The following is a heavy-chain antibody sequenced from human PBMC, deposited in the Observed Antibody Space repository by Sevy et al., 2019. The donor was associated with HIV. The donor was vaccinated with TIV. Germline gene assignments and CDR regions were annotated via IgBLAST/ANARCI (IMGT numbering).Heavy chain of an antibody. V-gene: IGHV3-21*01. J-gene: IGHJ6*02. CDR2: ISSSSSYK. D-gene: IGHD3-10*01. CDR1: GLTFSSYS. CDR3: ARDRDGSGSSGGYGMDV. Sequence: GGCLRLSCVASGLTFSSYSMKWVRQAPGKGLEWVSSISSSSSYKYYADSLKGRFTICRDNAKKSLYLQVNSLRAEDTAVYYCARDRDGSGSSGGYGMDVWGQGTTVTVSS.